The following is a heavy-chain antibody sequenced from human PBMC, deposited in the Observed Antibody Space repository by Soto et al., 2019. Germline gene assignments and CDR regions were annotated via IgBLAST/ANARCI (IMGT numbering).Heavy chain of an antibody. J-gene: IGHJ6*02. Sequence: ASVKVSCKASGYTFTSYYMHWLRQSPGQGLEWMGIINPSGGSTSYAQKFQGRVTMTRDTSTSTVYMELSSLRSEDTAVYYCARNREYYDSSGYYYYYYGMDVWGQGTTVTVSS. V-gene: IGHV1-46*01. CDR2: INPSGGST. CDR1: GYTFTSYY. D-gene: IGHD3-22*01. CDR3: ARNREYYDSSGYYYYYYGMDV.